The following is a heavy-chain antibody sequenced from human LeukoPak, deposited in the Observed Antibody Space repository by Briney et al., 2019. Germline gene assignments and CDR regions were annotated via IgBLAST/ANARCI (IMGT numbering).Heavy chain of an antibody. V-gene: IGHV4-39*01. CDR1: GGSISSSSHY. Sequence: PSETLSLTCTVSGGSISSSSHYWGWTRQPPGKGLEWIGSFYYSGSTYYNPSLKSRATISVDTSKNQFSLRLTSVTAADTAMYYCARHREQQLVRVPWDYWGQGTLVTVSS. D-gene: IGHD6-13*01. CDR2: FYYSGST. CDR3: ARHREQQLVRVPWDY. J-gene: IGHJ4*02.